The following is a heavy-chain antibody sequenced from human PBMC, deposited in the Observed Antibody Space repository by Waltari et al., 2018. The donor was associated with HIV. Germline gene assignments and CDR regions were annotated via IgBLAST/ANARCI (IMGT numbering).Heavy chain of an antibody. CDR3: AKEILELPNHYYGLDV. CDR2: LHSDGTT. V-gene: IGHV3-53*01. Sequence: ELQLAESGGDMVQPGGSLNISCVASGFTVNNNSLCWVRQAPGKGLEWFAILHSDGTTSYAESVRGRFTISRDTPKNTLYLHMTTLGVEDTAVYFCAKEILELPNHYYGLDVWGQGTTVIVSS. D-gene: IGHD2-15*01. J-gene: IGHJ6*02. CDR1: GFTVNNNS.